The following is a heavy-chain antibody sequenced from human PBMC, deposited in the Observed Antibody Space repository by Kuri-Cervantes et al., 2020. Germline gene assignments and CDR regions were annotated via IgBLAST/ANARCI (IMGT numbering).Heavy chain of an antibody. Sequence: ASVKVSCKASGYTFASYGISWVRQAPGQGLEWMGWISAYNGNTNYAQKFQGRVTITTDESTSTASMELSSLRSEDTAVYYCAREYSSSVASYFHYWGQGTLVTVSS. D-gene: IGHD6-13*01. CDR2: ISAYNGNT. CDR3: AREYSSSVASYFHY. V-gene: IGHV1-18*01. J-gene: IGHJ4*02. CDR1: GYTFASYG.